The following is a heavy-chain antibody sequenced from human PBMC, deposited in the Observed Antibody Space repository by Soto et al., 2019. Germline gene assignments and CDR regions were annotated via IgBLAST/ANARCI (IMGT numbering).Heavy chain of an antibody. V-gene: IGHV4-59*01. CDR3: ARDKAGTTLNYYFGMDV. Sequence: LPETLSLTCTVSGGSISGYFWSWIRQPPGKGLEWIGYTHYSGSGIYNPSLKSRVTISVDTSKNQFSLKLNSVTSADTALYFCARDKAGTTLNYYFGMDVWGQGTTVTVSS. CDR1: GGSISGYF. J-gene: IGHJ6*02. D-gene: IGHD1-7*01. CDR2: THYSGSG.